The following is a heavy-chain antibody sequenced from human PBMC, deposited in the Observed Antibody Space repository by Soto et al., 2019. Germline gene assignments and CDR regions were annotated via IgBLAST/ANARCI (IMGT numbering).Heavy chain of an antibody. J-gene: IGHJ4*01. V-gene: IGHV4-59*01. D-gene: IGHD7-27*01. Sequence: PSETLSLTCTIYGDSISSYFWSWIRQPPGKGLEWIGYIHDSGTTVYSPSLKSRVTMSIDTSENQFTLNLTSVTAADTAVYFCARDTGGYYLDSWGQGSLVTVSS. CDR3: ARDTGGYYLDS. CDR2: IHDSGTT. CDR1: GDSISSYF.